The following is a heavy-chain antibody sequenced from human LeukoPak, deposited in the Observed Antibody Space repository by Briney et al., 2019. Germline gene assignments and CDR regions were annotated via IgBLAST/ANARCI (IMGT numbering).Heavy chain of an antibody. Sequence: GGSLRLSCSASGFTFRSYSMNWVRQAPGEGLEWVSSISSSSSYIYYADSVKGRFTISRDNAKNSLYLQMNSLRAEDTAVYYCARFSGYCSSTSCTPGDWGQGTLVTVSS. CDR3: ARFSGYCSSTSCTPGD. CDR1: GFTFRSYS. J-gene: IGHJ4*02. V-gene: IGHV3-21*01. CDR2: ISSSSSYI. D-gene: IGHD2-2*01.